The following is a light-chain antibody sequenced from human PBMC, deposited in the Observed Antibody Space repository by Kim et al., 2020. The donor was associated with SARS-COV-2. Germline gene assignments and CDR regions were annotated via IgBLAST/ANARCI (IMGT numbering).Light chain of an antibody. CDR2: DVT. CDR1: DSDVGTYNL. CDR3: SSHTGSNTVI. Sequence: QSALTQPASVSASPGQSITISCTGSDSDVGTYNLVSWYQQHAGEAPKLIIYDVTKRPSGISGRFSASKSGITASLTISGLQTEDEADYYCSSHTGSNTVIFGGGTQLTVL. J-gene: IGLJ2*01. V-gene: IGLV2-23*02.